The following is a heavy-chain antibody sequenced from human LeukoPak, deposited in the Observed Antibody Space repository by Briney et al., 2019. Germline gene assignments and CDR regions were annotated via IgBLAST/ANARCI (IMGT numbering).Heavy chain of an antibody. CDR2: IYYSGST. Sequence: PSETLSLTCTVSGGSISSSSYYWGWIRQPPGKGLEWIGSIYYSGSTYYNPSLKSRVTISVDTSKNQFSLELSSVTAADTAVYYCARQQDCTNGVCYLGYWGQGTLVTVSS. V-gene: IGHV4-39*01. CDR3: ARQQDCTNGVCYLGY. CDR1: GGSISSSSYY. J-gene: IGHJ4*02. D-gene: IGHD2-8*01.